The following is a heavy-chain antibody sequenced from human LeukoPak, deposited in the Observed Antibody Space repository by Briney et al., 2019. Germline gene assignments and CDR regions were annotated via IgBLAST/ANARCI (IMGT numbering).Heavy chain of an antibody. CDR1: GFIFSSYS. CDR3: AKAASSSWPSYYYGMDV. J-gene: IGHJ6*02. V-gene: IGHV3-23*01. D-gene: IGHD6-13*01. Sequence: GGSLRLSCAASGFIFSSYSMSWVRQAPGMGLEWVSVITGSGGNTYYADSVKGRFTISKDNSKNTVYLQMGSLRVDDTAVYYCAKAASSSWPSYYYGMDVWGQGTTVTVSS. CDR2: ITGSGGNT.